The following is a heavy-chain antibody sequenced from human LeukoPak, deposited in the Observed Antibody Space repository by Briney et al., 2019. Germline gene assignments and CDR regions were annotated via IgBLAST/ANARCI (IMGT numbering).Heavy chain of an antibody. J-gene: IGHJ6*03. CDR1: GFTFDDYG. D-gene: IGHD1-26*01. CDR2: INWNGGST. Sequence: GGSLRLSCAASGFTFDDYGMSWVRQAPGKGLEWVSGINWNGGSTGYADSVKGRFTISRDNAQNSLYLHMSSLRAEDTAVYYCARDPYSGGYGDDYYYYMDVWGKGTTVTISS. CDR3: ARDPYSGGYGDDYYYYMDV. V-gene: IGHV3-20*04.